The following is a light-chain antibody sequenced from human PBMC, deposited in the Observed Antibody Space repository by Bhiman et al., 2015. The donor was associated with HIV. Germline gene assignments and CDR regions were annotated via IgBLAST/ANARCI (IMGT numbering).Light chain of an antibody. J-gene: IGLJ2*01. V-gene: IGLV3-21*04. CDR3: QVWDSSSDHVV. Sequence: YVLTQPPSVSVAPGKSASITCGGNNIESKSVHWYQKRPGQAPVLVIKYSSDRPSGIPERFSGSNSGNTATLTISRVEAGNEADYYCQVWDSSSDHVVFGGGTKLTVL. CDR2: YSS. CDR1: NIESKS.